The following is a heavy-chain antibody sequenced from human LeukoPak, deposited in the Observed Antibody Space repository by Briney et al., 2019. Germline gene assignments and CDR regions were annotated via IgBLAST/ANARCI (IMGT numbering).Heavy chain of an antibody. J-gene: IGHJ3*02. V-gene: IGHV1-2*02. CDR1: GYTFTGYY. CDR2: INPNSGGT. CDR3: ARDARRGYSYGDAFDI. D-gene: IGHD5-18*01. Sequence: ASVKVSCKASGYTFTGYYMHWVRQAPGQGLEWMGWINPNSGGTNYAQKFQGRVTMTRDTSISTAYMELSRLRSDDTAVYYCARDARRGYSYGDAFDIWGRGTMVTVSS.